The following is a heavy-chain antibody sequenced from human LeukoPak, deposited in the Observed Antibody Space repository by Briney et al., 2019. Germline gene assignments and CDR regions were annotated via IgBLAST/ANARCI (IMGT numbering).Heavy chain of an antibody. CDR2: IIPIFGTA. CDR3: AREGYCSSTSCSFDP. J-gene: IGHJ5*02. D-gene: IGHD2-2*01. V-gene: IGHV1-69*13. Sequence: SVKVSCKASGGTFSSYAISWVRQAPGQGLEWMGGIIPIFGTANYAQKFQGRVTITADESTSTAYMELSSLRSEDTAVYYCAREGYCSSTSCSFDPWGQGTLVTISS. CDR1: GGTFSSYA.